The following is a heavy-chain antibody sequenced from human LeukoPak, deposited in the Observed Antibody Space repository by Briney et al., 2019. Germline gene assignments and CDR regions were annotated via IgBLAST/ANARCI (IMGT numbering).Heavy chain of an antibody. J-gene: IGHJ4*02. V-gene: IGHV4-39*07. CDR1: GGSVSSASDF. CDR2: IYYSGTT. Sequence: SETLSLTCTVSGGSVSSASDFWGWIRQPPGKGLEWIGTIYYSGTTYYNASLKNRVSISLHTSKNQFSLKLSSVTAADTAVYYCARGREYYDILTGYDRNYFDYWGQGTLVTVSS. D-gene: IGHD3-9*01. CDR3: ARGREYYDILTGYDRNYFDY.